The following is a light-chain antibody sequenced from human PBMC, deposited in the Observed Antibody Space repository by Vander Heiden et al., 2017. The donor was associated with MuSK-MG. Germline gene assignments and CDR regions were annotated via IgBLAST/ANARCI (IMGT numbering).Light chain of an antibody. CDR3: QQYKVWPPFT. J-gene: IGKJ2*01. CDR2: GAS. Sequence: EIVMTQSPATLSVSPGETVTLSCRASQRVSSNLAWYRQKPGQAPRLLIYGASTRDTGVPARFSGSGYGKDFTLTVSSRQSEDFAVYYCQQYKVWPPFTFGQGTKLEIK. CDR1: QRVSSN. V-gene: IGKV3-15*01.